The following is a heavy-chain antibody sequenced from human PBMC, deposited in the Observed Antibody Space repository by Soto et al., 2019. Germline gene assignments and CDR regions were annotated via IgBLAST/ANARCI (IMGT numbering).Heavy chain of an antibody. CDR3: AKASFKAAALYYMDV. CDR2: ISWNSGSI. Sequence: GGSLRLSCAASGFTFDDHAMHWVRQAPGKGLEWVSGISWNSGSIGYADSVKGRFTISRDNAKNSLYLQMNSLRAEDTALYYCAKASFKAAALYYMDVWGKGTTVTVSS. D-gene: IGHD6-13*01. J-gene: IGHJ6*03. V-gene: IGHV3-9*01. CDR1: GFTFDDHA.